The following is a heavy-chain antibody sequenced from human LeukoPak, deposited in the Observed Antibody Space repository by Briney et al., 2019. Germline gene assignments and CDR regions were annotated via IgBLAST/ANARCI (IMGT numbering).Heavy chain of an antibody. Sequence: GGSLRLSCAASGFTFDDYAMHWVRQAPGKGLEWVSGISWNSGSIGYADSMKGRFTISRDNAKNSLYLQMNSLRAEDTALYYRARSRGVSYYFDYWGQGTLVTVSS. CDR3: ARSRGVSYYFDY. D-gene: IGHD3-16*02. J-gene: IGHJ4*02. CDR1: GFTFDDYA. CDR2: ISWNSGSI. V-gene: IGHV3-9*01.